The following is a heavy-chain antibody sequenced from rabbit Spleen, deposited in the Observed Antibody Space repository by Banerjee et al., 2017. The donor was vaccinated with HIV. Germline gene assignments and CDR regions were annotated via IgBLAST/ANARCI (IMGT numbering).Heavy chain of an antibody. CDR3: ARDLLGVIGWNFYL. CDR1: GFDFSNDA. Sequence: EESGGDLVQPEGSLTLTCKASGFDFSNDAMCWVRQVPGKGPEWAACIYNGDGSTYYASWVNGRFTISKTSSTTVTLRMTSLTAADRATYFCARDLLGVIGWNFYLWGPGTLVTVS. V-gene: IGHV1S47*01. J-gene: IGHJ4*01. D-gene: IGHD1-1*01. CDR2: IYNGDGST.